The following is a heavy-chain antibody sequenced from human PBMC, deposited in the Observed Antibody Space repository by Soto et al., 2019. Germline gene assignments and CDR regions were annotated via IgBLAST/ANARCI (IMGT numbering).Heavy chain of an antibody. CDR3: VSGSYLFDY. Sequence: PSETLSLTCTVSGGSISSYYWSWIRQPPGKGLEWIGYIYYSGSTNYNPSLKSRVTISVDTSKNQFSLKLSSVTAADTAVYYCVSGSYLFDYWGQGTLVTVS. CDR1: GGSISSYY. D-gene: IGHD1-26*01. CDR2: IYYSGST. J-gene: IGHJ4*02. V-gene: IGHV4-59*01.